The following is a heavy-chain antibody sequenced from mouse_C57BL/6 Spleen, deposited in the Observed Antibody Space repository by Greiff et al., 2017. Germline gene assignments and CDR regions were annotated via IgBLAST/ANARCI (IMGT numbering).Heavy chain of an antibody. D-gene: IGHD3-3*01. CDR1: GFTFSDAW. V-gene: IGHV6-6*01. CDR3: TKRDSLYFDY. Sequence: EVQLQESGGGLVQPGGSMKLSCAASGFTFSDAWMDWVRQSPEKGLEWVAEIRNKANTHATYYAESVKGWFTISRDDSKSSVYLQMNSLRAEDTGIYYCTKRDSLYFDYWGQGTTLTVSS. CDR2: IRNKANTHAT. J-gene: IGHJ2*01.